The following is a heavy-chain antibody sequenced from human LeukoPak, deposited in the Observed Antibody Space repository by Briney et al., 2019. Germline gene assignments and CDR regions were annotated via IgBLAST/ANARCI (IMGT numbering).Heavy chain of an antibody. CDR3: ARQGGYDYDDSGYFTIHDGFDV. J-gene: IGHJ3*01. CDR1: GYKFTKNW. V-gene: IGHV5-51*01. D-gene: IGHD3-22*01. CDR2: IYPGDSDT. Sequence: KPGESLNISCKASGYKFTKNWIGWVRQTPGKGLEWMGIIYPGDSDTRYSPSFQGQVTISVDKSSSIAYLQWTSLQASDTAIYYCARQGGYDYDDSGYFTIHDGFDVWAKGQWSPSLQ.